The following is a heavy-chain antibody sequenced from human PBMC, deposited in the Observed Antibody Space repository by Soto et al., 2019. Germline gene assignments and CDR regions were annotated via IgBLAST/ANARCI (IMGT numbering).Heavy chain of an antibody. CDR3: ARLGYCVGSNCNTFLDY. CDR2: ISGSAINT. CDR1: GFSFSTYA. V-gene: IGHV3-23*01. D-gene: IGHD2-15*01. J-gene: IGHJ4*02. Sequence: GGSLRLSCAASGFSFSTYAMSWVRQAPGKGLEWISLISGSAINTYYADSVKGRFTILRDNSKNTLHLQMNSLRAEDTAIYYCARLGYCVGSNCNTFLDYWGQGALVTVSS.